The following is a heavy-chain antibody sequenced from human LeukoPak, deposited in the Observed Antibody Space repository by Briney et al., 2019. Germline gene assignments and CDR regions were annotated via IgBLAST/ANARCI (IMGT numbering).Heavy chain of an antibody. V-gene: IGHV3-7*01. J-gene: IGHJ5*02. Sequence: GGSLRLSCAASGFGFSNFWMSWVRQAPGKGPEWVANIKEDGSLKNYVDSVEGRFTVSRDNAKNTLYLQMNSLRLEDTAVYYCARDRSPGWFGPWGQGTLVTVSS. CDR2: IKEDGSLK. CDR1: GFGFSNFW. CDR3: ARDRSPGWFGP.